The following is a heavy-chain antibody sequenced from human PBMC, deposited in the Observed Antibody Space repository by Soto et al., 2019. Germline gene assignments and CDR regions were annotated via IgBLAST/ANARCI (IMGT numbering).Heavy chain of an antibody. Sequence: QVQLVQSGAEVKKPGSSVKVSCKASGGTFSSYAISWVRQAPGQGLEWMGGIIPIFGTANYAQKFQGRVTITADESTSTAYMELSSLRSEDTVVYYCASGWTAAAGPFNYYYYGMDVWGQGTTVTVSS. D-gene: IGHD6-13*01. CDR2: IIPIFGTA. CDR1: GGTFSSYA. V-gene: IGHV1-69*01. J-gene: IGHJ6*02. CDR3: ASGWTAAAGPFNYYYYGMDV.